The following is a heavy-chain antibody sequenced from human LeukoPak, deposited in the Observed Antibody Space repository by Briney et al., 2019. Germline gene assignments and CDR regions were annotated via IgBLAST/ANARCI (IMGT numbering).Heavy chain of an antibody. CDR2: INHSGST. J-gene: IGHJ5*02. V-gene: IGHV4-34*01. Sequence: SSETLSLTCAVYGGSFSGYYWSWIRQPPGKGLEWIGEINHSGSTNYNPSLKSRVTISVDTSKNQFSLKLSSVTAADTAVYYCARDSGYSYGAFDPWGQGTLVTVSS. CDR3: ARDSGYSYGAFDP. CDR1: GGSFSGYY. D-gene: IGHD5-18*01.